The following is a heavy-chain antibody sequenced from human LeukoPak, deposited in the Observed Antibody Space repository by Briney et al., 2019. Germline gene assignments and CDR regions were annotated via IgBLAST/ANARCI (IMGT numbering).Heavy chain of an antibody. J-gene: IGHJ4*02. D-gene: IGHD3-22*01. V-gene: IGHV3-30-3*01. CDR1: GFTFSSYA. Sequence: GGPLRLSCAASGFTFSSYAMHWVRQAPGKGLEWVAVISYDGSNKYYADSVKGRFTISRDNSKNTLYLQMNSLRAEDTAVYYCARGRYYYDSSGYQPPFFDYWGQGTLVTVSS. CDR2: ISYDGSNK. CDR3: ARGRYYYDSSGYQPPFFDY.